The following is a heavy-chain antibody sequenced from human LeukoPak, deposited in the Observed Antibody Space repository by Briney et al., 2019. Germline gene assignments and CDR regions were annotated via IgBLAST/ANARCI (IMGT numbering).Heavy chain of an antibody. D-gene: IGHD3-22*01. Sequence: GESLKIPCKGSGYSFTSYWIGWVRQMPGKGLEWMGIIYPGDSDTRYSPSFQGQVTISADKSISTAYLQWSSLKASDTAMHYCARLIVLGFDAFDIWGQGTMVTVSS. CDR2: IYPGDSDT. CDR3: ARLIVLGFDAFDI. J-gene: IGHJ3*02. CDR1: GYSFTSYW. V-gene: IGHV5-51*01.